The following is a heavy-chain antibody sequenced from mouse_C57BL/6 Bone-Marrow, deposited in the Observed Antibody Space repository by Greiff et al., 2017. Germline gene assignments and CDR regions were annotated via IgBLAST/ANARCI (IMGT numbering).Heavy chain of an antibody. CDR3: ARHQTGTSGWYFDV. J-gene: IGHJ1*03. CDR1: GFTFSDYY. Sequence: EVQLVESGGGLVQPGGSLKLSCAASGFTFSDYYMYWVRQTPEKRLEWVAYISNGGGSTYYPDTVKGRFTISRDNAKNTLYLQMSRLKSEDTAMYYCARHQTGTSGWYFDVWGTGTTVTVSS. CDR2: ISNGGGST. D-gene: IGHD4-1*01. V-gene: IGHV5-12*01.